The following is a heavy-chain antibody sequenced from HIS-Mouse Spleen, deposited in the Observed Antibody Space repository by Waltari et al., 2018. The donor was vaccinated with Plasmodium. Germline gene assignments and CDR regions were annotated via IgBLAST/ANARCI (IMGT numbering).Heavy chain of an antibody. V-gene: IGHV4-39*01. CDR1: GGSISSSSYY. CDR2: SYYSGST. CDR3: ARRGGSYYYFDY. D-gene: IGHD1-26*01. Sequence: QLQLQESGPGLVKPSETLSLTCTVSGGSISSSSYYWGWIRQPPGNGLEWIGSSYYSGSTYYNPSLKSRVTISGDTSKNQFSLKLSSVTAADTAVYYCARRGGSYYYFDYWGQGTLVTVSS. J-gene: IGHJ4*02.